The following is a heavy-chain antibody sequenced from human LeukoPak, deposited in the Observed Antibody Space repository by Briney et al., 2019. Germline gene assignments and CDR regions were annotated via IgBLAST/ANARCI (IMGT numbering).Heavy chain of an antibody. J-gene: IGHJ4*02. D-gene: IGHD4-11*01. CDR2: ISGSGGST. CDR3: ASSPSTVTPVY. Sequence: PGGSLRLSCAASGFTFSIYEMNWVRQAPGKGLEWVSAISGSGGSTYYADSVKGRFTISRDNSKNTLYLQMNSLRAEDTAVYYCASSPSTVTPVYWGQGTLVTVSS. V-gene: IGHV3-23*01. CDR1: GFTFSIYE.